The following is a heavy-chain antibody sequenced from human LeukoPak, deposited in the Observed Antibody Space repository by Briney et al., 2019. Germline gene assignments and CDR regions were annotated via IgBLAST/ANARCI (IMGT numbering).Heavy chain of an antibody. CDR3: AGGPIVVVPAYWFDP. D-gene: IGHD2-2*01. V-gene: IGHV4-59*01. CDR1: GGSISSYY. J-gene: IGHJ5*02. Sequence: SETLFLTCTVSGGSISSYYWSWIRQPPGKGLEWIGYIYYSGSTNYNPSLKSRVTISVDTSKNQFSLKLSSVTAADTAVYYCAGGPIVVVPAYWFDPWGQGTLVTVSS. CDR2: IYYSGST.